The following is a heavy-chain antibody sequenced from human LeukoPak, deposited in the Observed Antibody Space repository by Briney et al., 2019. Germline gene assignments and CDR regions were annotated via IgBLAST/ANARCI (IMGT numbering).Heavy chain of an antibody. CDR2: IYYSGST. CDR1: GGSISNYY. D-gene: IGHD6-6*01. CDR3: ARDWGVSARPGYMDV. V-gene: IGHV4-59*01. Sequence: SETLSLTCTVSGGSISNYYWSWIRQPPGKGLEWIGYIYYSGSTKYNPSLKSRVTISVDTSKNQFSLRLSPVTAADTAVYYCARDWGVSARPGYMDVWGKETTVTVSS. J-gene: IGHJ6*03.